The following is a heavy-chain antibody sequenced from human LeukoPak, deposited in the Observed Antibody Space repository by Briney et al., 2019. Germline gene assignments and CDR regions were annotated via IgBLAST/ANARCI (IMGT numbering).Heavy chain of an antibody. D-gene: IGHD2-15*01. CDR3: SRGYSGGFDY. J-gene: IGHJ4*02. V-gene: IGHV3-30*04. CDR1: GFTFSLFA. Sequence: GGSLRLSCAASGFTFSLFAMHWVRQSPGKGLEWVAAISYDGKDKFYADSVQGRFTFSRDNAKKTLYLQMNSLRAEDTAVYYCSRGYSGGFDYWGQGTLVTVSS. CDR2: ISYDGKDK.